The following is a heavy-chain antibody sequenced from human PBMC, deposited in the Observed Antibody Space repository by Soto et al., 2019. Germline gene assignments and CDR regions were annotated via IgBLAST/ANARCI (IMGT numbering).Heavy chain of an antibody. Sequence: SGAEVKKPGASVKVSCKASGYTFTSYGISWVRQAPGQGLEWMGWISAYNGNTNYAQKLQGRVTMTTDTSTSTAYMELRSLRSDDTAVYYCARVGDTMVRGVRGKYYFDYWGQGTLVTVSS. V-gene: IGHV1-18*04. D-gene: IGHD3-10*01. CDR1: GYTFTSYG. J-gene: IGHJ4*02. CDR3: ARVGDTMVRGVRGKYYFDY. CDR2: ISAYNGNT.